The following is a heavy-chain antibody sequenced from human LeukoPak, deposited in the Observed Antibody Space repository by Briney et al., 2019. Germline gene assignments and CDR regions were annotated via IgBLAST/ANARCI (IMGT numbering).Heavy chain of an antibody. CDR3: ARHPSSSGLYYFDY. CDR2: IYTSATT. J-gene: IGHJ4*02. D-gene: IGHD6-19*01. Sequence: SETLSLTCTVSGASISNYYWSWIRQPAGKGLEWLGRIYTSATTIYNPSLKSRVTMSLDTSNNQFSLKLTSVTAADTAVYYCARHPSSSGLYYFDYWGQGTLVTVSS. V-gene: IGHV4-4*07. CDR1: GASISNYY.